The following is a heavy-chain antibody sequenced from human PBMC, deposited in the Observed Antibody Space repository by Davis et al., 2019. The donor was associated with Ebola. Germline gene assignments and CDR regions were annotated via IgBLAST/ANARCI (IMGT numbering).Heavy chain of an antibody. Sequence: PGGSLRLSCAASGFTFSSYAMDWVRQAPGKGLEWVAIISYDGINKYYADSVKGRFTISRDNSKNTLYLQMNSLRAADTAVYYCARELYYYGTGGAIDAFDIWGQGTMVTVSS. CDR3: ARELYYYGTGGAIDAFDI. D-gene: IGHD3-10*01. CDR2: ISYDGINK. V-gene: IGHV3-30*04. J-gene: IGHJ3*02. CDR1: GFTFSSYA.